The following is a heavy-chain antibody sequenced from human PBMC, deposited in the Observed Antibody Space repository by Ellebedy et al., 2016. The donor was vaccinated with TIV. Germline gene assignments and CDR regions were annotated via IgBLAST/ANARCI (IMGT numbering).Heavy chain of an antibody. CDR2: IKPDGSEK. Sequence: GESLKISCAASGFSFRTYWMSWVRQAPGKGLEWVANIKPDGSEKYYLDSVKGRFTISRDNAKNSLYLQMNSLRAEDMAVYYCVRDRDWLQFLSDYWGQGTLVTVSS. CDR3: VRDRDWLQFLSDY. V-gene: IGHV3-7*04. D-gene: IGHD5-24*01. CDR1: GFSFRTYW. J-gene: IGHJ4*02.